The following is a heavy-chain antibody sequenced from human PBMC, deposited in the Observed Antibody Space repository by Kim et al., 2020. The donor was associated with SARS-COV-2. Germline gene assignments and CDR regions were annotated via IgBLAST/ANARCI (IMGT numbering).Heavy chain of an antibody. CDR2: INHSGST. J-gene: IGHJ4*02. Sequence: SETLSLTCAVYGGSFSGYYWSWIRQPPGKGLEWIGEINHSGSTNYNPSLKSRVTISVDTSKNQFSLKLSSVTAADTAVYYCARGLSSSWPLPRGYFDYWGQGTLVTVSS. CDR1: GGSFSGYY. CDR3: ARGLSSSWPLPRGYFDY. D-gene: IGHD6-13*01. V-gene: IGHV4-34*01.